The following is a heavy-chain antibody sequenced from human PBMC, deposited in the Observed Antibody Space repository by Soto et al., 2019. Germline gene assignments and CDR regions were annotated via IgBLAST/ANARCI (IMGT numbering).Heavy chain of an antibody. J-gene: IGHJ6*02. CDR2: IYSGGST. CDR1: GFTVSSNY. V-gene: IGHV3-53*04. D-gene: IGHD3-10*01. Sequence: GSLRLSCAASGFTVSSNYMSWVRQAPGKGLEWVSVIYSGGSTYYADSVKGRFTISRHNSKNTLYLQMNSRRAEDTAVYYCARDSLYGSGSYRYGMDVWGQGTTVTVSS. CDR3: ARDSLYGSGSYRYGMDV.